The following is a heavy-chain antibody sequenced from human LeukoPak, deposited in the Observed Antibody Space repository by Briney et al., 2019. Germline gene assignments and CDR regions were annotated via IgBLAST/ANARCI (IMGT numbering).Heavy chain of an antibody. V-gene: IGHV1-18*01. CDR2: ISAYNGNT. D-gene: IGHD3-10*01. CDR3: ARVGGNYYGSGSYVSDY. J-gene: IGHJ4*02. Sequence: GASVKVSCKASGYTFTSYGISWVRQAPGQGLEWMGWISAYNGNTNYAQNLQGRVTMTTDTSTSTAYMELRGLRSDDTAVYYCARVGGNYYGSGSYVSDYWGQGTLVTVSS. CDR1: GYTFTSYG.